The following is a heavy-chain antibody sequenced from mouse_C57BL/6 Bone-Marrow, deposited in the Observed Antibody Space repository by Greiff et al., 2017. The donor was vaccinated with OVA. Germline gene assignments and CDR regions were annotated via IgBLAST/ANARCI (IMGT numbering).Heavy chain of an antibody. CDR2: ISDGGSYT. J-gene: IGHJ2*01. D-gene: IGHD1-1*01. V-gene: IGHV5-4*03. Sequence: EVNLVESGGGLVKPGGSLKLSCAASGFTFSSYAMSWVRQTPEKRLEWVATISDGGSYTYYPDNVKGRFTISRDNAKNNLYLQMSHLKSEDTAMYYCAVTPYYYGDYWGQGTTLTVSS. CDR1: GFTFSSYA. CDR3: AVTPYYYGDY.